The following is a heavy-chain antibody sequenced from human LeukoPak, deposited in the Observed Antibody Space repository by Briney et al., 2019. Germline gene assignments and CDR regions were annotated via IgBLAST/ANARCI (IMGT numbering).Heavy chain of an antibody. CDR1: GFTFSTYP. V-gene: IGHV3-23*01. Sequence: GGSLRLSCAASGFTFSTYPMTWVRQAPGKGLEWVSDMSGSGDTTYYADSVKGRFTISRDNSKNMVYLQMNSLRAEDTAIYFCAKVARPSYFYMDVWGNGTTVAVSS. J-gene: IGHJ6*03. CDR3: AKVARPSYFYMDV. CDR2: MSGSGDTT. D-gene: IGHD6-6*01.